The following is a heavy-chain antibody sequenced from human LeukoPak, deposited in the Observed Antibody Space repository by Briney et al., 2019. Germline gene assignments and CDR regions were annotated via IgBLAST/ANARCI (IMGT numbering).Heavy chain of an antibody. J-gene: IGHJ6*02. D-gene: IGHD6-13*01. CDR2: INGSGGST. CDR1: GFTFSSYA. V-gene: IGHV3-23*01. Sequence: LSGGSLRLSCAASGFTFSSYAMSWVRQAPGKGREWVSAINGSGGSTYYADSVKGRFTISRDNSKNTLYLQMNSLRAEDTAVYYCAKSAAAGNYYYYGMDVWGQGTTVTVSS. CDR3: AKSAAAGNYYYYGMDV.